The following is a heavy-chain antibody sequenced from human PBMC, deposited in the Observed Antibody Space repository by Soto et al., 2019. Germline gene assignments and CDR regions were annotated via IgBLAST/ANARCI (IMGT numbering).Heavy chain of an antibody. CDR3: ARDSRYSRSTSCYTVVGGYYYYGMDV. CDR2: IYYSGST. D-gene: IGHD2-2*02. Sequence: SETLSLTCTVSGGSISSGDYYWSWIRQPPGKGLEWIGYIYYSGSTYYNPSLKSRVTISVDTSKNQFSLKLSSVTAADTAVYYCARDSRYSRSTSCYTVVGGYYYYGMDVWGQGTTVTVSS. V-gene: IGHV4-30-4*02. J-gene: IGHJ6*02. CDR1: GGSISSGDYY.